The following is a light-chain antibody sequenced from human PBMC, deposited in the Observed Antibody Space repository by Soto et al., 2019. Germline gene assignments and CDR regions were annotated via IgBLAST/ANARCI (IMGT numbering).Light chain of an antibody. CDR3: HQYNSYHT. Sequence: DIQMTQSPSTLSASLGDRVTITCRASQSISSWLAWYQQKPGKAPKLLIYDASTLESGVPSRFSGSGSGTEFTLTISSLQPDDFATYYCHQYNSYHTFGGGTKVDI. CDR2: DAS. CDR1: QSISSW. V-gene: IGKV1-5*01. J-gene: IGKJ4*01.